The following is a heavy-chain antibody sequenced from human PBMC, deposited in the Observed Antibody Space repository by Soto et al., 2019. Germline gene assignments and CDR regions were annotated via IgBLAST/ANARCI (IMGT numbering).Heavy chain of an antibody. V-gene: IGHV4-4*02. CDR2: IYHSGST. D-gene: IGHD5-18*01. CDR1: GGSISSSNW. CDR3: ARGPRRIQLWNNWFDP. J-gene: IGHJ5*02. Sequence: QVQLQESGPGLVKPSGTLSLTCAVSGGSISSSNWWSWVRQPPGKGLEWIGEIYHSGSTNYNPSLKSRGTISVDKSKNQFSLKLSSVTAADTAVYYCARGPRRIQLWNNWFDPWGQGTLVTVSS.